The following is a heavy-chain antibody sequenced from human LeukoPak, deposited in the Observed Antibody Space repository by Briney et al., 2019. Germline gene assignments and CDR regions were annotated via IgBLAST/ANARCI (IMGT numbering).Heavy chain of an antibody. D-gene: IGHD6-6*01. J-gene: IGHJ4*02. Sequence: GGSLRLSCAASGFTFSSYGMNWVRPAPGKGLVWVSRINSDGSSTSYADSVRGRFSISRDNAKNTLYLQMNSLRAEDTAVYYCARGLSGYASSLGYWGQGTLVTVSA. CDR1: GFTFSSYG. CDR2: INSDGSST. V-gene: IGHV3-74*01. CDR3: ARGLSGYASSLGY.